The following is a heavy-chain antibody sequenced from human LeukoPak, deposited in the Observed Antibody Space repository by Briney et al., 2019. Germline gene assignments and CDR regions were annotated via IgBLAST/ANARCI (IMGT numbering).Heavy chain of an antibody. D-gene: IGHD3-10*01. Sequence: ASVKVSCKASGYTFTGYYMHWMRQAPGQGLEWMGWINPNSGGTNYAQNFQGRVTMTRDTSIRTVYMELSRLRSDDTAVYYCANTYALGNYYKGGFDPWGQGTLVTVSS. CDR3: ANTYALGNYYKGGFDP. J-gene: IGHJ5*02. CDR1: GYTFTGYY. CDR2: INPNSGGT. V-gene: IGHV1-2*02.